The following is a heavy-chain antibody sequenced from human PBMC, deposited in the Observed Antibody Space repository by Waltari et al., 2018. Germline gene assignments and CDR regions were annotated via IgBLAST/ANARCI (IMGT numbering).Heavy chain of an antibody. CDR3: ARAQPPSGWPFDY. CDR2: INHSGST. J-gene: IGHJ4*02. D-gene: IGHD6-19*01. V-gene: IGHV4-34*01. Sequence: QVQLQQWGAGLLKPSETPSLTCVVSGASFSGYYWTWIRQPPGKGLEWIGEINHSGSTNNNPSIKSRVTISVDTSKNQFSLKLSAVTAADTAVYYCARAQPPSGWPFDYWGQGTLVTVSS. CDR1: GASFSGYY.